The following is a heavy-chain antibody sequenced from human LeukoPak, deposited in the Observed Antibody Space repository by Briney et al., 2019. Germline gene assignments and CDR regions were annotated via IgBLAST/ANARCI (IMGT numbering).Heavy chain of an antibody. J-gene: IGHJ4*02. CDR2: IKQDESEK. Sequence: GGSLRLSCAASGFTFSSYWMSWVRQAPGKGLEWVANIKQDESEKYYVDSVKGRFTISRDNAKNSLYLQMNSLRAEDTAVYYCARDFGGYDPSGGSGFDYWGQGTLVTVSS. CDR3: ARDFGGYDPSGGSGFDY. D-gene: IGHD5-12*01. CDR1: GFTFSSYW. V-gene: IGHV3-7*04.